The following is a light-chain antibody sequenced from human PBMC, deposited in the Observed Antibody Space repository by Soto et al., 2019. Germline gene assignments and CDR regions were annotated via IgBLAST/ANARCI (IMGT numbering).Light chain of an antibody. Sequence: QSVLTQPPSASGTPGQRVTISCSGSSSNIGTFYVYWYQQLPGTAPKLLIYKRNQRLPGGPSRFSGSTSGTSASPAISGLRYEDEADYYCAAWDDSLSVVFGGGTKLTVL. CDR3: AAWDDSLSVV. J-gene: IGLJ2*01. V-gene: IGLV1-47*01. CDR2: KRN. CDR1: SSNIGTFY.